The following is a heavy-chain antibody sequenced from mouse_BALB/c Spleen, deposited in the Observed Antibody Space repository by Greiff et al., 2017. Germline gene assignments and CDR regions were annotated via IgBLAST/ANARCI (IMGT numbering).Heavy chain of an antibody. Sequence: VTLKVSGAELVKPGASVKLSCTASGFNIKDTYMHWVKQRPEQGLEWIGRIDPANGNTKYDPKFQGKATITADTSSNTAYLQLSSLTSEDTAVYYCAPFITTVPIPWFAYWGQGTLVTVSA. V-gene: IGHV14-3*02. CDR3: APFITTVPIPWFAY. CDR2: IDPANGNT. D-gene: IGHD1-1*01. CDR1: GFNIKDTY. J-gene: IGHJ3*01.